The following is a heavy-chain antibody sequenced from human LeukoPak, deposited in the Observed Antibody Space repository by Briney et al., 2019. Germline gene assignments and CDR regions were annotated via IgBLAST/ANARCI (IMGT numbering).Heavy chain of an antibody. CDR1: GFIVGRNY. CDR3: ARVAGAFDAFDI. CDR2: INSDGSST. Sequence: QPGGSLRLSCAASGFIVGRNYMSWVRQAPGKGLVWVSRINSDGSSTSYADSVKGRFTISRDNAKNTLYLQMNSLRAEDTAVYYCARVAGAFDAFDIWGQGTMVTVSS. J-gene: IGHJ3*02. D-gene: IGHD1-26*01. V-gene: IGHV3-74*01.